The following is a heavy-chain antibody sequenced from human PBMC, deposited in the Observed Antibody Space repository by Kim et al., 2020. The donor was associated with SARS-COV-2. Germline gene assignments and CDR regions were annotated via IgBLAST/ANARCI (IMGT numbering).Heavy chain of an antibody. Sequence: SVKVSCKASGGTFSSYAISWVRQAPGQGLEWMGGIIPIFGTANYAQKFQGRVTITADESTSTAYMELSSLRSEDTAVYYCARPPTASDSSGSYYFDYWGQGTLVTVSS. J-gene: IGHJ4*02. CDR2: IIPIFGTA. CDR3: ARPPTASDSSGSYYFDY. D-gene: IGHD3-22*01. CDR1: GGTFSSYA. V-gene: IGHV1-69*13.